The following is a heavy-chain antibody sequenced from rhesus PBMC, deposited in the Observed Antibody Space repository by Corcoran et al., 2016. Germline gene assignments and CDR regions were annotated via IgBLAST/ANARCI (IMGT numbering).Heavy chain of an antibody. CDR1: GGSVSSSNW. CDR2: ISGSSGST. V-gene: IGHV4-65*01. CDR3: ARYNWNADAFDF. Sequence: QVQLQESGPGLVKPSATLSLTCAVSGGSVSSSNWWVWLRQPPGKGLEWIGYISGSSGSTYYNPSLKSRVTIATDTSKNQFSLKLSSVTAADTAVYYCARYNWNADAFDFWGQGLRVTVSS. J-gene: IGHJ3*01. D-gene: IGHD1-7*02.